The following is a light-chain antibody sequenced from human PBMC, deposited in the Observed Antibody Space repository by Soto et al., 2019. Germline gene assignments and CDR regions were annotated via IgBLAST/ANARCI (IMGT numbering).Light chain of an antibody. V-gene: IGLV1-44*01. CDR3: AAWDDSLNGYV. CDR2: SND. CDR1: SSNIGRNT. Sequence: QPVLTQPPSASGTPGQRVTISCSGTSSNIGRNTANWYRQLPGTAPKLLIYSNDLRASGVPDRLSGSNSGTSASLAISGLQSEDGADYYCAAWDDSLNGYVFGTGTKVTVL. J-gene: IGLJ1*01.